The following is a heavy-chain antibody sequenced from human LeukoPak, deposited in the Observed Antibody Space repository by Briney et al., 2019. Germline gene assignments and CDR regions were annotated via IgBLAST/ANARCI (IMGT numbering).Heavy chain of an antibody. V-gene: IGHV3-48*01. D-gene: IGHD6-19*01. J-gene: IGHJ4*02. CDR3: AREGDTTGVAGTEFDY. CDR2: ITSSADTI. CDR1: GFTFSGYS. Sequence: GGSLRLSCAASGFTFSGYSMNWVRQAPGTGLAWVSFITSSADTIYYSDSVKGPFTISRDNAQNSLYLQMNSLRAEVTAVYYCAREGDTTGVAGTEFDYWGQGVLVTVSS.